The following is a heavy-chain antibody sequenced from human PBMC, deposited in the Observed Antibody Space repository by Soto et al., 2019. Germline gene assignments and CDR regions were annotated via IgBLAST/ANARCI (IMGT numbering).Heavy chain of an antibody. CDR3: ARGLFPYCSSTSCSRYYYYYYMDV. CDR1: GYTFTSYD. D-gene: IGHD2-2*01. J-gene: IGHJ6*03. V-gene: IGHV1-8*01. CDR2: MNPNSGNT. Sequence: ASVKVSCKASGYTFTSYDINWVRQATGQGLEWMGWMNPNSGNTGYAQKFQGRVTMTRNTSISTAYMELSSLRSEDTAVYYCARGLFPYCSSTSCSRYYYYYYMDVWGKGTTVTVSS.